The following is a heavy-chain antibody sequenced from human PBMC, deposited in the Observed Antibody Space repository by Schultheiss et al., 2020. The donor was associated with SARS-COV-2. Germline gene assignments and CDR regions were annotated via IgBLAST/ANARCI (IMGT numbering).Heavy chain of an antibody. CDR2: ISGSGGST. J-gene: IGHJ4*02. Sequence: GGSLRLSCAASGFTFSSYAMHWVRQAPGKGLEYVSAISGSGGSTYYADSVKGRFTISRDNSKNTLYLQMSSLRAEDTAVYYCVRGGVLRFLEWLSYSLFFDYWGQGTLVTVSS. CDR3: VRGGVLRFLEWLSYSLFFDY. D-gene: IGHD3-3*01. V-gene: IGHV3-64D*06. CDR1: GFTFSSYA.